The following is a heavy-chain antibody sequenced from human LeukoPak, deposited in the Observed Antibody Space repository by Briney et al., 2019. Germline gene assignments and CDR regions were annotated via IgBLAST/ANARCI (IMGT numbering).Heavy chain of an antibody. Sequence: PSETLSLTCTVSGGSISSYYWSWIRQPPGKGLEWIGYIYYSGSTNYNPSLKSRVTISVDTSKNQFPLKLSSVTAADTAVYYCAYSSGWSPPAYWGQGTLVTVSS. CDR3: AYSSGWSPPAY. J-gene: IGHJ4*02. CDR2: IYYSGST. CDR1: GGSISSYY. V-gene: IGHV4-59*08. D-gene: IGHD6-19*01.